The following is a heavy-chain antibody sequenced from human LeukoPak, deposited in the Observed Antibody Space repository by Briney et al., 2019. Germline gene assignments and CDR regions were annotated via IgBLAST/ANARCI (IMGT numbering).Heavy chain of an antibody. CDR3: ARSLLWFGELSSPGY. V-gene: IGHV1-3*01. J-gene: IGHJ4*02. Sequence: GASVKVSCKASGYTFTNYAMHWVRQAPGQRLEWMGWINAGNGNTKYSQKFQGRVTITRDTSASTAYMELSSLRSEDTAVYYCARSLLWFGELSSPGYWGQGTLVTVSS. CDR2: INAGNGNT. D-gene: IGHD3-10*01. CDR1: GYTFTNYA.